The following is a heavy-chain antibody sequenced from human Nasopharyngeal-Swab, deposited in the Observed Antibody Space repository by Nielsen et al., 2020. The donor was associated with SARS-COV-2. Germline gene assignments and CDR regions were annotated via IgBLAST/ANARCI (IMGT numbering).Heavy chain of an antibody. D-gene: IGHD1-1*01. V-gene: IGHV3-33*01. CDR1: GFTVSRYG. CDR3: ARDGPNWNLDY. J-gene: IGHJ4*02. CDR2: IRPGGDSR. Sequence: GESLKISCAASGFTVSRYGLHWVRQAPGKGLEWVAVIRPGGDSRIYGDSMKGRFAVSRDNSKNTLYLQIDDLRSEDTAVYYCARDGPNWNLDYRGQGTLVTVSS.